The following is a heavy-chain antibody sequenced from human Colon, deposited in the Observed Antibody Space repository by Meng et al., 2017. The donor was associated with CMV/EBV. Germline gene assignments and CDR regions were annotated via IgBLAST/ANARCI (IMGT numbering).Heavy chain of an antibody. CDR3: ARDTAMTGGYDY. V-gene: IGHV3-74*01. J-gene: IGHJ4*02. Sequence: WAASGFTFSSYWMNGVRQAPGKGLVWVSRINSDGSSTSYADSVKGRFTISRDNAKNTLYLQMNSLRAEDTAVYYCARDTAMTGGYDYWGQGTLVTVSS. CDR1: GFTFSSYW. D-gene: IGHD5-18*01. CDR2: INSDGSST.